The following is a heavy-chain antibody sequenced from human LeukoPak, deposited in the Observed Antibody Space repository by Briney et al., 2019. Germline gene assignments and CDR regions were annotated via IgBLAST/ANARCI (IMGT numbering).Heavy chain of an antibody. D-gene: IGHD1-1*01. CDR1: GYSFTSYW. CDR3: ARHHYNWNDNFYYMDV. CDR2: IYPGDSDT. J-gene: IGHJ6*03. Sequence: GESLEVSCKGSGYSFTSYWIGWVRQMPGKGLEWMGIIYPGDSDTRYSPSFQGQVTISAEKSISPAYLQSSSLKSSDTAMYYCARHHYNWNDNFYYMDVWGKGTTVTVSS. V-gene: IGHV5-51*01.